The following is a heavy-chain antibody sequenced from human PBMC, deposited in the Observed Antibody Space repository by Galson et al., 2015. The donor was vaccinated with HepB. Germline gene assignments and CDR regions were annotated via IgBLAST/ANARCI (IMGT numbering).Heavy chain of an antibody. CDR2: IRSSGRTI. Sequence: SLRLSCAASGFTFSDYYMRWVRPAPGKGLGWVSYIRSSGRTIYYADSVKGRFTISRDNAKNSLYLQMNSLRAEDTAVYYRASSIGFGEYHLYNWFDSWGQGTLVTVSS. CDR3: ASSIGFGEYHLYNWFDS. V-gene: IGHV3-11*01. J-gene: IGHJ5*01. D-gene: IGHD3-10*01. CDR1: GFTFSDYY.